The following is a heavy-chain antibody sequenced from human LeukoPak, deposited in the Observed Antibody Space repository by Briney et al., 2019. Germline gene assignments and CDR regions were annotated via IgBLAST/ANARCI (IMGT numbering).Heavy chain of an antibody. J-gene: IGHJ1*01. CDR3: ARGQDTEYCSSTSCYKVGYFQH. D-gene: IGHD2-2*02. V-gene: IGHV1-69*01. CDR1: GGTFSSYA. Sequence: SVKVSCKASGGTFSSYAISWVRQAPGQGLGWMGGIIPIFGTANYAQKFQGRVTITADESTSTAYMELSSLRSEDTAVYYCARGQDTEYCSSTSCYKVGYFQHWGQGTLVTVSS. CDR2: IIPIFGTA.